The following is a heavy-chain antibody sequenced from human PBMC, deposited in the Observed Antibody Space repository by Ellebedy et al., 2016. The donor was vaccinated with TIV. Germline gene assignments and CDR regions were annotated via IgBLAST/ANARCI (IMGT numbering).Heavy chain of an antibody. CDR2: ISSSSSYI. D-gene: IGHD6-6*01. CDR1: GFTFSSYS. Sequence: GESLKISXAASGFTFSSYSMNWVRQAPGKGLEWVSSISSSSSYIYYADSVKGRFTISRDNAKNSLYLQMNSLRAEDTAVYYCARGVKEYSSSFGDYWGQGTLVTVSS. V-gene: IGHV3-21*01. CDR3: ARGVKEYSSSFGDY. J-gene: IGHJ4*02.